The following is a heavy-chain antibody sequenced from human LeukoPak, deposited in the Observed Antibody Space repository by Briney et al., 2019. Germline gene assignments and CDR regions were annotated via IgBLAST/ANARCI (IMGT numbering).Heavy chain of an antibody. D-gene: IGHD1-26*01. CDR1: GGSISSSSYY. CDR3: ATEGEGGSYWEGAFDI. CDR2: INYSGST. Sequence: SETLSLTCTVSGGSISSSSYYWGWIRQPPGKGLEWIGSINYSGSTYYNPSLKSRVTISADTSKNQFSLKLISVTAADTAVYYCATEGEGGSYWEGAFDIWGQGTMVTVSS. J-gene: IGHJ3*02. V-gene: IGHV4-39*07.